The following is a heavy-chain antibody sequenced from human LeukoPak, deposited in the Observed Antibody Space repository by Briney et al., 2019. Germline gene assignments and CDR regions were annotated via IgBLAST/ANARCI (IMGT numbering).Heavy chain of an antibody. CDR1: GFTVSSNY. V-gene: IGHV3-21*01. CDR2: ISSSSSYI. J-gene: IGHJ3*02. Sequence: GGSLRLSCAASGFTVSSNYMSWVRQAPGKGLEWVSSISSSSSYIYYADSVKGRFTISRDNAKNSLYLQMNSLRAEDTAVYYCAREEEDYVWGSYRYAFDIWGQGTMVTVSS. D-gene: IGHD3-16*02. CDR3: AREEEDYVWGSYRYAFDI.